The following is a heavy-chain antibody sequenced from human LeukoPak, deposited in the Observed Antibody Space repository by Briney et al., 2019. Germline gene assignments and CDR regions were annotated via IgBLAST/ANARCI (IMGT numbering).Heavy chain of an antibody. D-gene: IGHD2-2*01. V-gene: IGHV4-34*01. CDR2: INHSGST. J-gene: IGHJ4*02. CDR1: GGSFSGYY. CDR3: ASSPIVVVPAAVSLFDY. Sequence: KPSETLSLTCAVYGGSFSGYYWSWIGQPPGKGLEWIGEINHSGSTNYNPSLKSRVTISVDTSKNQFSLKLSSVTAADTAVYYCASSPIVVVPAAVSLFDYWGQGTLVTVSS.